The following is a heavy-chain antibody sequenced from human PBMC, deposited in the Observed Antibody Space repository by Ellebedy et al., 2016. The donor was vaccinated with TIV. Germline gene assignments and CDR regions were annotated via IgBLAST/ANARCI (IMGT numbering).Heavy chain of an antibody. Sequence: GESLKISXAASGFTFTNAWMSWVRQAPGKGLEWVGRIKSETDGGTTDYAAPVKGRFTISRHDSKNTLYLQMTSLKTEDTAVYYCTTGDYDILTGYYSGNFDYWGQGTLVTVSS. CDR2: IKSETDGGTT. D-gene: IGHD3-9*01. V-gene: IGHV3-15*01. CDR3: TTGDYDILTGYYSGNFDY. CDR1: GFTFTNAW. J-gene: IGHJ4*02.